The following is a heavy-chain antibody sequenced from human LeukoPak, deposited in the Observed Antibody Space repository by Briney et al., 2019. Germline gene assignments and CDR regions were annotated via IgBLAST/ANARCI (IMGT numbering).Heavy chain of an antibody. J-gene: IGHJ6*02. D-gene: IGHD4-17*01. CDR3: AKDKEDGDYYYGMDV. CDR1: GFTFDDYA. Sequence: GRSLRLSCAASGFTFDDYAMHWVRQAPGKGLEWVSGISWNSGSIGYADSVKGRFTIFRDNAKNSLYLQMNSLRAEDTALYYCAKDKEDGDYYYGMDVWGQGTTVTVSS. CDR2: ISWNSGSI. V-gene: IGHV3-9*01.